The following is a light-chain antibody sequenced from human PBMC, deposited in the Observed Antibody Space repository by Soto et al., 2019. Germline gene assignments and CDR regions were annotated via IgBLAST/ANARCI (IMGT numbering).Light chain of an antibody. V-gene: IGKV1-5*01. Sequence: MQVTQSNTTLSASVGDRCTVTCRASHSISSWLAWYQQKPGKAPKLLIYDASSLESGVPSRFSGSGSGTEFTLTISSLQPADFATYYCQQYNSYCTFGQGTKV. CDR3: QQYNSYCT. J-gene: IGKJ1*01. CDR2: DAS. CDR1: HSISSW.